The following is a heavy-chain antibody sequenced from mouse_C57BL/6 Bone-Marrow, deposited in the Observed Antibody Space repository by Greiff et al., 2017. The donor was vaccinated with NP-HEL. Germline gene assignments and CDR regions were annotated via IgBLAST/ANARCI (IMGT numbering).Heavy chain of an antibody. V-gene: IGHV1-81*01. CDR2: IYPRSGNT. CDR3: ARRGLLGCYWYFDV. D-gene: IGHD1-1*02. J-gene: IGHJ1*03. CDR1: GYTFTSYG. Sequence: QVQLQQSGAELARPGASVKLSCKASGYTFTSYGISWVKQRTGQGLEWIGEIYPRSGNTYYNEKFKGKATLTADKSSSTAYMELRSLTSEDSAVYFCARRGLLGCYWYFDVWGTGTTVTVSS.